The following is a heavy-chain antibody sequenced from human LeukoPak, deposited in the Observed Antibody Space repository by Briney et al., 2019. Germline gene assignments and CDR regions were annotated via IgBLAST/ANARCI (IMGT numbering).Heavy chain of an antibody. CDR3: ARDIAVRGVIIFDY. CDR2: IYYSGST. V-gene: IGHV4-39*07. CDR1: GGSISSSSYY. Sequence: SETLSLTCTVSGGSISSSSYYWGWIRQPPGKGLKWIGSIYYSGSTYYNPSLKSRVTISVDTSKNQFSLKLSSVTAADTAVYYCARDIAVRGVIIFDYWGQGTLVTVSS. J-gene: IGHJ4*02. D-gene: IGHD3-10*01.